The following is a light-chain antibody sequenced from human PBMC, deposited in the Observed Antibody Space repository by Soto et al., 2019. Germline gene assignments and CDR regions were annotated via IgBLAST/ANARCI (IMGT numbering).Light chain of an antibody. CDR1: SSDVGSYNV. J-gene: IGLJ1*01. Sequence: QSALTQPASVSGSPGQSITISCTGTSSDVGSYNVVSWYQQHPGKAPKLMIYEVTKRPSGVPNRFSGSKSGNTASLTISGLQAEDEADYYCCSYAAGSTYVFGTGTKLTVL. V-gene: IGLV2-23*02. CDR3: CSYAAGSTYV. CDR2: EVT.